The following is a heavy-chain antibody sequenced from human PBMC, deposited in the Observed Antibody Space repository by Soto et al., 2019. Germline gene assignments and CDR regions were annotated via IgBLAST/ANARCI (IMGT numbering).Heavy chain of an antibody. Sequence: EAQLVESGGGLLQPARSLRLSCVASGFTFDDYAIHWVRQAPGKGLEWVSGISWNGAATGYADSVKGRFTISRDNAKNSLYLQMSSLRTEDTAIYYCANLPLYGSGFDCWGQGTLVTVSS. CDR3: ANLPLYGSGFDC. V-gene: IGHV3-9*01. CDR1: GFTFDDYA. J-gene: IGHJ4*02. D-gene: IGHD3-10*01. CDR2: ISWNGAAT.